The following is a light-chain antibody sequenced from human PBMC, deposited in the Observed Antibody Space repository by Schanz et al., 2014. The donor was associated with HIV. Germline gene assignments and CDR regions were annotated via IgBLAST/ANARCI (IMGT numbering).Light chain of an antibody. V-gene: IGLV1-40*01. CDR3: SSHAGRSSFVV. J-gene: IGLJ2*01. Sequence: QSVLTQPPSVSGAPGQWVTISCTGSSSNIGAGYDVHWYQQLPVTAPKLIIYDVNNRPSGVSNRFSGSKSGNTAYLTISGLQAEDEADYYCSSHAGRSSFVVFGGGTQLTVL. CDR1: SSNIGAGYD. CDR2: DVN.